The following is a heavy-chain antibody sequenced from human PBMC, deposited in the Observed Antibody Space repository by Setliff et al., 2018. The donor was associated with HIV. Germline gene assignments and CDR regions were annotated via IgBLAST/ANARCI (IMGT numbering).Heavy chain of an antibody. J-gene: IGHJ3*02. V-gene: IGHV1-24*01. Sequence: GLEWVGGFDPEDDETVYAEKFQGRVMMTEDTSTDTAYMALSSLKSEDTAMYYCATSGFYDILTGPTPGVFDIWGQGTMVTVSS. D-gene: IGHD3-9*01. CDR2: FDPEDDET. CDR3: ATSGFYDILTGPTPGVFDI.